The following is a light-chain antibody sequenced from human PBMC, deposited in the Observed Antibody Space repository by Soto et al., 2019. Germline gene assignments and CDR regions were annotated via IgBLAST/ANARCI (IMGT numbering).Light chain of an antibody. Sequence: DVQMTQSASSLSASVGDRVTITCRASQDITNSLNWYQQIPGKAPELLIYDVSNLHTGVPSRFTGSGSGTDFSLPISSVQPEDFATYYCQPYYNLPLTFGGGTKVEI. J-gene: IGKJ4*01. CDR2: DVS. CDR1: QDITNS. V-gene: IGKV1-33*01. CDR3: QPYYNLPLT.